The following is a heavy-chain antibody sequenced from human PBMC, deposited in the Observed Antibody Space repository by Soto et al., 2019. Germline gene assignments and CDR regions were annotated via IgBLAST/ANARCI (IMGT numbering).Heavy chain of an antibody. Sequence: QVQLVESGGGVAQPGRSLRLSCAASGFTFSSYAMHWVRQAPGKGLEWVAVISYDGSNKYYADSVKGRFTISRDNSKNTLYLQMNSLRAEDTAVYYCAREPYYGSASWDLWGRGTLVTVSS. D-gene: IGHD3-10*01. CDR2: ISYDGSNK. CDR3: AREPYYGSASWDL. V-gene: IGHV3-30-3*01. J-gene: IGHJ2*01. CDR1: GFTFSSYA.